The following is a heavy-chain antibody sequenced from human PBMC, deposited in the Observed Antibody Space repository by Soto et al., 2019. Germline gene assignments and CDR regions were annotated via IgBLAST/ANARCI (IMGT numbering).Heavy chain of an antibody. D-gene: IGHD3-10*01. J-gene: IGHJ6*01. Sequence: GGSLRLSCAASGFTFSSYSMNWVRQAPWKGLEWVSYISSSSSTIYYADSVKGRFTISRDNAKNSLYLQMNSLRAEDTAVYYCLMVRRLQGYYYGMDVWGQGTTVTVSS. CDR1: GFTFSSYS. CDR2: ISSSSSTI. V-gene: IGHV3-48*01. CDR3: LMVRRLQGYYYGMDV.